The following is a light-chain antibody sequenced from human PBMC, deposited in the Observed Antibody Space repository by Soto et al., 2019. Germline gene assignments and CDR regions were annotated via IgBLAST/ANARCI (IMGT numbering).Light chain of an antibody. CDR3: QQYGSSPWT. Sequence: EIVLTQSPGTLSLSPGERATLSCRASQTVSSSYLAWYQQTPGQAPRLVVYDASSRATGIPERFSGSGSGTDFTLTISRLEPEDFAVYYCQQYGSSPWTFGQGTKVEIK. V-gene: IGKV3-20*01. CDR1: QTVSSSY. CDR2: DAS. J-gene: IGKJ1*01.